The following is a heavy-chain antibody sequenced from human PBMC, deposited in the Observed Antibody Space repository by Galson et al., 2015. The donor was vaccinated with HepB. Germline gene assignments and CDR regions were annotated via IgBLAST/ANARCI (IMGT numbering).Heavy chain of an antibody. CDR2: ISSSSNYI. CDR3: ARGFGDTTMAYFDY. J-gene: IGHJ4*02. CDR1: GFTFSAYS. D-gene: IGHD5-18*01. Sequence: SLRLSCAASGFTFSAYSMNWVRQAPGKGLEWVSFISSSSNYIYYADSMKGRFTMSRDNAKNSLYLQMKSLRAEDTAVYYCARGFGDTTMAYFDYWGQGTLVTVSS. V-gene: IGHV3-21*01.